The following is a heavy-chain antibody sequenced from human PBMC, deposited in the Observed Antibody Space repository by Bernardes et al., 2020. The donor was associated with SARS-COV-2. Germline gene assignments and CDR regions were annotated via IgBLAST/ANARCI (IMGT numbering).Heavy chain of an antibody. CDR3: ARAPAYCSPAICPPEGAFDI. CDR1: GGSINGESYY. CDR2: VSPWKIT. J-gene: IGHJ3*02. Sequence: SETLSLTCSVSGGSINGESYYWNWIRQSAGKGLEWIGRVSPWKITHYSPSLKSRVIISIDTSKNQFSLELTSVTAADTAIYYCARAPAYCSPAICPPEGAFDIWGQGILVTVSS. V-gene: IGHV4-61*02. D-gene: IGHD2-15*01.